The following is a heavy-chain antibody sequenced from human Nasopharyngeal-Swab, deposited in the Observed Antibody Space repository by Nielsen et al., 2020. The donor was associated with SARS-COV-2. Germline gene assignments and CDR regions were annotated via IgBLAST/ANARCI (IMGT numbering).Heavy chain of an antibody. CDR2: IYYSGST. V-gene: IGHV4-39*01. CDR3: ARSRQEYSSSSEAFWFDP. J-gene: IGHJ5*02. Sequence: SETLSLTCTVSGGSISSSSYYWGWIRQPPGKGLEWIGSIYYSGSTYYNPSLKSRVTISVDTSKNQFSLKLSSVTAADTAVYYCARSRQEYSSSSEAFWFDPWGQGTLVTVSS. D-gene: IGHD6-6*01. CDR1: GGSISSSSYY.